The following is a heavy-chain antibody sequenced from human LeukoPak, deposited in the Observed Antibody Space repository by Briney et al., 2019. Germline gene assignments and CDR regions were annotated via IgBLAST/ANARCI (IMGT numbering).Heavy chain of an antibody. Sequence: ASVKVSCKASGYTFTSYYMHWVRQAPGQGLEWMGIINPSGGSTSYAQKFQGRVTMTRDTSTSTVYMELSSLRSEDTAVYYCARDGRGYCSGGSCYGEPGGFDYWGQGTLVTVSS. V-gene: IGHV1-46*01. CDR2: INPSGGST. D-gene: IGHD2-15*01. J-gene: IGHJ4*02. CDR3: ARDGRGYCSGGSCYGEPGGFDY. CDR1: GYTFTSYY.